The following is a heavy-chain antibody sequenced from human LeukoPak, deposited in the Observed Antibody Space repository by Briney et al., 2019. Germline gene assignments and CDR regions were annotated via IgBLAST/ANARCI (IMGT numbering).Heavy chain of an antibody. CDR3: ARPTLPAAIWAPFDY. D-gene: IGHD2-2*02. J-gene: IGHJ4*02. Sequence: EASVKVSCKASGYTFTSYGISWVRQAPGQGLEWMGGIIPIFGTANYAQKFQGRVTITADESTSTAYMELSSLRSEDTAVYYCARPTLPAAIWAPFDYWGQGTLVTVSS. CDR1: GYTFTSYG. CDR2: IIPIFGTA. V-gene: IGHV1-69*13.